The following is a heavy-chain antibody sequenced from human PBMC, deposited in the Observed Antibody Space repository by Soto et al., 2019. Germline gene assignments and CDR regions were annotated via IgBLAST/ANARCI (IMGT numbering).Heavy chain of an antibody. V-gene: IGHV4-31*03. Sequence: PSETLSLTCTVSGDSISSGGYYWSWIRQHPGKGLEWIGYIKYSGNSYYNPSLKSRVTISVDTSKSQFSLKLSSVTAADTAVYYCARVATVGLYYYYYMDVWGKGTPVTVSS. CDR2: IKYSGNS. J-gene: IGHJ6*03. CDR3: ARVATVGLYYYYYMDV. CDR1: GDSISSGGYY.